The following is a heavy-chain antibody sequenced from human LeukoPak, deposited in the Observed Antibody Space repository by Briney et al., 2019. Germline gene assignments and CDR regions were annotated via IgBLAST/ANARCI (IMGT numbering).Heavy chain of an antibody. CDR3: ARHPKYCTKGVCYTDF. D-gene: IGHD2-8*01. CDR2: FYYSGTT. CDR1: GGSISSSSCY. V-gene: IGHV4-39*01. Sequence: PSETLSLTCTASGGSISSSSCYWGWIRQPPGKGLEWIGSFYYSGTTYYNPSLKSRVTISVDTSKNQFSLKLSSVTAADTAVYYCARHPKYCTKGVCYTDFWGQGTLVTVSS. J-gene: IGHJ4*02.